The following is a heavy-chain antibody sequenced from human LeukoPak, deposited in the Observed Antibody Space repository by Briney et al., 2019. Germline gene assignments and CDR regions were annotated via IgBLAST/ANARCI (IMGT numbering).Heavy chain of an antibody. Sequence: GASVKVSCKASGYTLIGHYMHWVRQAPGQGPEWMGIINPNDGDTTYGQKFQGRVTMTRDTSTSTVYMELSSLRSDDTAVYYCARLHSGSYYFDFWGQGTLVTVSS. J-gene: IGHJ4*02. V-gene: IGHV1-46*01. CDR1: GYTLIGHY. D-gene: IGHD1-26*01. CDR3: ARLHSGSYYFDF. CDR2: INPNDGDT.